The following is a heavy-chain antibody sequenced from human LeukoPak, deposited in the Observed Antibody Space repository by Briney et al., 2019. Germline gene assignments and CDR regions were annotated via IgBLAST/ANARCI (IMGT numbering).Heavy chain of an antibody. D-gene: IGHD3-10*01. CDR2: IWNDGSNK. CDR3: ARDRLLWSYPYYGMDV. J-gene: IGHJ6*02. CDR1: GFTFSSYG. V-gene: IGHV3-33*01. Sequence: PGGSLRLSCAASGFTFSSYGMHWVRQAPGKGLEWVAVIWNDGSNKYYADSVKGRFTISRDNSKNTLYLQMNSLRAEDTAVYYRARDRLLWSYPYYGMDVWGQGTAVTVSS.